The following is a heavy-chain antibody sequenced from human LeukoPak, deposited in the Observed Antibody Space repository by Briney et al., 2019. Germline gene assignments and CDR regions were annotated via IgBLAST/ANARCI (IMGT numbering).Heavy chain of an antibody. CDR1: AFTFSSYW. CDR3: VRDRGYSTFDY. Sequence: GGSLRLSCEASAFTFSSYWVSWVRQAPGKGLEWVANMKEDGGEINYVDSVKGRFTISRDNAKNSLFLQMNSLRVEDTAVYYCVRDRGYSTFDYWGQGNLATVSS. CDR2: MKEDGGEI. V-gene: IGHV3-7*01. D-gene: IGHD4-23*01. J-gene: IGHJ4*02.